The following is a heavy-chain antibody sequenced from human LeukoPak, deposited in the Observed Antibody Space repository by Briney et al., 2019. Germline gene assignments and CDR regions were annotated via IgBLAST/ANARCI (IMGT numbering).Heavy chain of an antibody. J-gene: IGHJ3*02. CDR2: IYYSGST. V-gene: IGHV4-59*01. Sequence: PSETLSLTCTVSGGSISSYYWSWIRQPPGKGLEWIGYIYYSGSTNYNPSLKSRVTISVDTSKNQFSLKLSSVTAADTAVYYCARARRMVRGVIITAFDIWGQGTMVTVSS. CDR1: GGSISSYY. CDR3: ARARRMVRGVIITAFDI. D-gene: IGHD3-10*01.